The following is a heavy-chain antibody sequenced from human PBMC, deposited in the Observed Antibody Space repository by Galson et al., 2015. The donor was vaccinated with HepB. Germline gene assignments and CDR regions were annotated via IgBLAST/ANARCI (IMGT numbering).Heavy chain of an antibody. J-gene: IGHJ5*02. CDR3: VKALIAAAGTLGSRNNWFDP. V-gene: IGHV3-64D*06. D-gene: IGHD6-13*01. CDR1: GFTFSSYA. CDR2: ISSNGGST. Sequence: SLRLSCAASGFTFSSYAMHWVRQAPGKGLEYVSAISSNGGSTYYADSVKGRFTISRDNSKNTLYLQMSSLRAEDTAVYYCVKALIAAAGTLGSRNNWFDPWGQGTLVTVSS.